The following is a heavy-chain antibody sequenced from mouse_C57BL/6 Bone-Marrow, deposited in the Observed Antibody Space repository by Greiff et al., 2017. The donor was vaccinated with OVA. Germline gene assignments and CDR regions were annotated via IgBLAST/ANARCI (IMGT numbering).Heavy chain of an antibody. CDR1: GYSFTDYN. J-gene: IGHJ2*01. Sequence: EVKVVESGPELVKPGASVKISCKASGYSFTDYNMNWVKQSNVKSLEWIGVINPNYGTTSYNQKFKGKATLTVDQSSSTAYMQLNSLTSEDSAVYYCARRRDYYGSSPYFDYWGQGTTLTVSS. CDR3: ARRRDYYGSSPYFDY. CDR2: INPNYGTT. D-gene: IGHD1-1*01. V-gene: IGHV1-39*01.